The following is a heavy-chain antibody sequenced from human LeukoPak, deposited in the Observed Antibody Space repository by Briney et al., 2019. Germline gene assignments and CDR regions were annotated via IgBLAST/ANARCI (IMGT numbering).Heavy chain of an antibody. CDR2: INPNSGGT. D-gene: IGHD6-6*01. CDR1: GYTFTGYY. CDR3: ARELEYSSSSGEFDY. Sequence: ASVKVSCKASGYTFTGYYMHWVRQAPGQGLKWMGRINPNSGGTNYAQKFQGRVTMTRDTSISTAYMELSRLRSDDTAVYYCARELEYSSSSGEFDYWGQGTLVTVSS. V-gene: IGHV1-2*06. J-gene: IGHJ4*02.